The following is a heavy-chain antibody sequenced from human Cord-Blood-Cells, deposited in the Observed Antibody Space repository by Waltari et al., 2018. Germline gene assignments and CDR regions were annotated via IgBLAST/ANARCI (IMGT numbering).Heavy chain of an antibody. D-gene: IGHD3-3*01. CDR3: ASALNYDFWSGYYAFDI. CDR2: INPNGGGN. V-gene: IGHV1-2*02. CDR1: GYTFTGYY. J-gene: IGHJ3*02. Sequence: QVQLVQSGAEVKKPGASVKVSCKASGYTFTGYYMHWVRQAPGQGLEWMGWINPNGGGNDYAQKFQGRVTMTRDTSISTAYMELSRLRSDDTAVYYCASALNYDFWSGYYAFDIWGQGTMVTVSS.